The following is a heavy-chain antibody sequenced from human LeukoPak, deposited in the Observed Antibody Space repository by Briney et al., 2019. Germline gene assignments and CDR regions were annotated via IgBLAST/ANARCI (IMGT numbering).Heavy chain of an antibody. V-gene: IGHV4-31*01. CDR3: ARTARSGYYSYSLDP. Sequence: SETLALTCTVSGGAMSSGGYYWSWIRQHPGKCLEWIGYIYYSGSTYYHPSLQSPVTLSVDTSNTQFSLKLSSVTAADTAPYYCARTARSGYYSYSLDPSGQGPLVTVSP. CDR1: GGAMSSGGYY. J-gene: IGHJ5*02. D-gene: IGHD3-22*01. CDR2: IYYSGST.